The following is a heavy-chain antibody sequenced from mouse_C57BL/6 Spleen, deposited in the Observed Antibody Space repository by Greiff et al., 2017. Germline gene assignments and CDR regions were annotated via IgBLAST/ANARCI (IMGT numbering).Heavy chain of an antibody. Sequence: QVQLQQPGAELVKPGASVKVSCKASGYTFTSYWMHWVKQRPGQGLEWIGRIHPSDSDTNYTQKFKGKATLTVDKSSSTAYMQLRSLTSEDSSVYYCAIRDSTMEAWFAYWGQGTLVTVSA. V-gene: IGHV1-74*01. D-gene: IGHD2-1*01. J-gene: IGHJ3*01. CDR1: GYTFTSYW. CDR2: IHPSDSDT. CDR3: AIRDSTMEAWFAY.